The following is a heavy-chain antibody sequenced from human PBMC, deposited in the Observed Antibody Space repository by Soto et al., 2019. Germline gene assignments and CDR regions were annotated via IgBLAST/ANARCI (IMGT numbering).Heavy chain of an antibody. CDR3: ARSSYYDFWSGSIYYMDV. J-gene: IGHJ6*03. Sequence: GGSLRLSCAASGFTFSSYWMHWVRQAPGKGLVWVSRINSDGSSTSYADSVKGRFTISRDNAKNTLYLQMNSLRAEDTAVYYCARSSYYDFWSGSIYYMDVWGKGTTVTVSS. D-gene: IGHD3-3*01. V-gene: IGHV3-74*01. CDR2: INSDGSST. CDR1: GFTFSSYW.